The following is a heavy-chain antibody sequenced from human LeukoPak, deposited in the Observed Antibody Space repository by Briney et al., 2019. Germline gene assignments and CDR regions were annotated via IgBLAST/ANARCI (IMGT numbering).Heavy chain of an antibody. CDR1: GGSFSGYY. CDR2: INHSGST. J-gene: IGHJ4*02. CDR3: ARGRSGYSYGYGGNYFDY. Sequence: SETLSLTCAVYGGSFSGYYWSWIRQPLGKGLEWIGEINHSGSTNYNPSLKSRVTISVDTSKNQFSLKLSSVTAADTAVYYCARGRSGYSYGYGGNYFDYWGQGTLVTVSS. V-gene: IGHV4-34*01. D-gene: IGHD5-18*01.